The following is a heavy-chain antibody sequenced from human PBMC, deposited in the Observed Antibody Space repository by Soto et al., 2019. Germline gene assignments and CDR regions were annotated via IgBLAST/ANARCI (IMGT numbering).Heavy chain of an antibody. CDR3: ARRSYYDSSGYSHHDAFDI. D-gene: IGHD3-22*01. Sequence: PWESLKISCKGSGYSFTSYWISWVRQMPGKGLEWMGRIDPSDSYTNYSPSFQGHVTISADKSISTAYLQWSSLKASDTAMYYCARRSYYDSSGYSHHDAFDIWGQGTMVTVS. J-gene: IGHJ3*02. CDR2: IDPSDSYT. V-gene: IGHV5-10-1*01. CDR1: GYSFTSYW.